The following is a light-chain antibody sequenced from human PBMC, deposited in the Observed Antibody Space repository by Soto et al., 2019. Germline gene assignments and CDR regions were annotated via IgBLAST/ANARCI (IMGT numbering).Light chain of an antibody. CDR1: SGDVGGYNF. CDR3: KSYTSRSTYV. V-gene: IGLV2-14*01. J-gene: IGLJ1*01. Sequence: QSALTQPASVSGSPGQSSTISCTGTSGDVGGYNFVSWYQQHPGKAPKLMIYEVTNRPSGVSSRFSGSKSGNTASLTIAGLQPEDEADYYCKSYTSRSTYVVGTGTKLTVL. CDR2: EVT.